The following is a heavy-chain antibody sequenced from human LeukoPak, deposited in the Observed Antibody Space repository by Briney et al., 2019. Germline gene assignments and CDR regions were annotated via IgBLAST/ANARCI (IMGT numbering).Heavy chain of an antibody. D-gene: IGHD6-13*01. Sequence: SVTVSCKASGGTFGSYAISWVRQAPGQGLEWMGGIIPIFGTANYAQKFQGRVTITADESTSTAYMELSSLRSEDTAVYYCARAAAGAPYYGMDVWGQGTTVTVSS. V-gene: IGHV1-69*13. J-gene: IGHJ6*02. CDR1: GGTFGSYA. CDR2: IIPIFGTA. CDR3: ARAAAGAPYYGMDV.